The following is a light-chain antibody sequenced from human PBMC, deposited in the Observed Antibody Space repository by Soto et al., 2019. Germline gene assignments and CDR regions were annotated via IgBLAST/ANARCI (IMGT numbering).Light chain of an antibody. Sequence: ETVLTQSPGTLSLSRVERATLSFRASQSVRSSHLAWYQQKPGQAPRLLIYGASSRATGIPDRFSGSGSGADFTLTISRLEPEDFAVYYCQQYDSSPLTFGGGTKVDIK. CDR2: GAS. CDR3: QQYDSSPLT. J-gene: IGKJ4*01. V-gene: IGKV3-20*01. CDR1: QSVRSSH.